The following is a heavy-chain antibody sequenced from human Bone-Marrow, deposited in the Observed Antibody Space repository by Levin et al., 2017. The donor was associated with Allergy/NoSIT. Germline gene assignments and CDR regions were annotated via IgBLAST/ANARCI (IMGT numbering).Heavy chain of an antibody. CDR2: IYSGGST. CDR3: ASPRGRGVGYYYYYMDG. Sequence: LSLTCAASGFTVSSNYMSWVRQAPGKGLEWVSVIYSGGSTYYADSVKGRFTISRDNSKNTLYLQMNSLRAEDTAVYYCASPRGRGVGYYYYYMDGWGKGTTVTVSS. V-gene: IGHV3-53*01. CDR1: GFTVSSNY. J-gene: IGHJ6*03. D-gene: IGHD3-10*01.